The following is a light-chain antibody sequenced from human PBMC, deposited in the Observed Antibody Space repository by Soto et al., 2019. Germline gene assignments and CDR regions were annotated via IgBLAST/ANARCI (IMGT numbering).Light chain of an antibody. J-gene: IGLJ2*01. Sequence: QSVLTQPASVYGSPGQSITISCTGTSSDVGGYNYVSWYQQHPGKAPKLMIYEVSNRPSGVSNRFSGSKSGNTASLTISGLQAEDEADDYCSSYTSSSTPVVFGGGTKLTVL. CDR2: EVS. V-gene: IGLV2-14*01. CDR3: SSYTSSSTPVV. CDR1: SSDVGGYNY.